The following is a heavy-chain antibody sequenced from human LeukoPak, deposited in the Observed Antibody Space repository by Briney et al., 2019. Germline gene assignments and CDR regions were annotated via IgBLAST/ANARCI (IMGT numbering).Heavy chain of an antibody. J-gene: IGHJ3*02. V-gene: IGHV4-34*01. D-gene: IGHD3-9*01. Sequence: SETLSLTCTVSGGSISSYYWSWIRQSPGKGLEWVGEINHSGSTNYNPSLKSRVTISVDTSKNQFSLKLSSVTAADTAVYYCARLRPVLRYFDWLSWRDIWGQGTMVTVSS. CDR1: GGSISSYY. CDR2: INHSGST. CDR3: ARLRPVLRYFDWLSWRDI.